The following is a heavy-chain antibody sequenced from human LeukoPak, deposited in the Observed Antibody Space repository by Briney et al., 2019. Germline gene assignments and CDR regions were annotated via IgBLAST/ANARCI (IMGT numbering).Heavy chain of an antibody. D-gene: IGHD6-6*01. J-gene: IGHJ4*02. V-gene: IGHV1-2*02. Sequence: ASVKVSCKASGYSFTGYHIHWVRQAPGQGLEWMGWINPNNGGTNQVQRFQGRVTMTRDTSISTAYMELSSLRSDDAAIYFCARYSNSGGDYWGQGTLVTVSS. CDR1: GYSFTGYH. CDR3: ARYSNSGGDY. CDR2: INPNNGGT.